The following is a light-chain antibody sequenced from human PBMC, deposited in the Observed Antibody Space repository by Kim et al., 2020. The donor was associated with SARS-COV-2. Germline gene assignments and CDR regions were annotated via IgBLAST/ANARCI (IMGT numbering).Light chain of an antibody. V-gene: IGKV1-5*03. Sequence: DIQMTQSPSTLSASVGDRVTITCRASQSVSNWLAWYQQKPGKAPKLLISKASSLESGVPSRFSGSGSGTEFTLTINSLQPDDFATYYCQQYNSYCTFGQGTKLEI. J-gene: IGKJ2*02. CDR2: KAS. CDR3: QQYNSYCT. CDR1: QSVSNW.